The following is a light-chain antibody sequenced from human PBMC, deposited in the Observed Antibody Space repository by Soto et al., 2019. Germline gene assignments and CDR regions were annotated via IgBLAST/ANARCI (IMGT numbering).Light chain of an antibody. CDR2: GAS. V-gene: IGKV3-20*01. CDR3: QQYGVSPWT. Sequence: EIVLTQSPATLSLSPGERATLSCRASQSVSNYLAWYQRKPGQAPRLLIYGASSRATDIPDRFSGSGSGTDFTLTISRLEPEDFAVYYCQQYGVSPWTFGQGTKVDIK. CDR1: QSVSNY. J-gene: IGKJ1*01.